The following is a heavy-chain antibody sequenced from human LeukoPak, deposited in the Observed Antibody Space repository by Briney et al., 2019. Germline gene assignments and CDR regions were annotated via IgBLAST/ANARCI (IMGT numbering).Heavy chain of an antibody. CDR2: ISYDGSNK. J-gene: IGHJ4*02. CDR3: AKTMVRGVIIYYFDY. D-gene: IGHD3-10*01. Sequence: GGSLRLSCAASGFTFSSYGMHWVRQAPGKGLEWVAVISYDGSNKYYADSVKGRFTISRDNSESTLYLQMNSLRAEDTAVYYCAKTMVRGVIIYYFDYWGQGTLVTVSS. CDR1: GFTFSSYG. V-gene: IGHV3-30*18.